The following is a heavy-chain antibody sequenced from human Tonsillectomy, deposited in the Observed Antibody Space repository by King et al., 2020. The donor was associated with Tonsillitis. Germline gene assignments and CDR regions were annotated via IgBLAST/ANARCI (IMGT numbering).Heavy chain of an antibody. Sequence: VQLVESGGGLVQPGGSLRLSCAASGFTFSSYDMHWVRQATGKGLEWVSAIGTAGDTYYPGSVKGRFTISRENAKNSLYLQMNSLRAGDTAVYYCARDGWKLYGMDVWGQGTTVTVSS. V-gene: IGHV3-13*01. J-gene: IGHJ6*02. CDR1: GFTFSSYD. CDR2: IGTAGDT. D-gene: IGHD6-19*01. CDR3: ARDGWKLYGMDV.